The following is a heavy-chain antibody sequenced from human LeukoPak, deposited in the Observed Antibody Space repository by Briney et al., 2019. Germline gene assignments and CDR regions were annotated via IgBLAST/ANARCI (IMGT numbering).Heavy chain of an antibody. Sequence: HPGGSLRLSCAASGFTFSSYYMSWVRQAPGKGLEWVANINQDGSAKFYVDSVKGRFTISRDNARNSLYLQMNSLRAEDTAVYYCARESVVVVPAATFGWFESPYNWFDPWGQGTLVTVSS. CDR2: INQDGSAK. CDR3: ARESVVVVPAATFGWFESPYNWFDP. CDR1: GFTFSSYY. V-gene: IGHV3-7*01. D-gene: IGHD2-2*01. J-gene: IGHJ5*02.